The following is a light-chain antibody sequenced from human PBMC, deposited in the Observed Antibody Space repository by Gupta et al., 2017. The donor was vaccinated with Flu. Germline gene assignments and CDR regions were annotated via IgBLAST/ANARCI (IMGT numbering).Light chain of an antibody. Sequence: DVQMIHSPSSLSASIGDRVTITCQANDHISNYMNWYKQKPGKAPRLLIYDASNLETGVPSRFSGSGFGKDFALTITSRQQEDVGFYYCQQYDVSPHLTFGHGTKVDIK. CDR3: QQYDVSPHLT. CDR1: DHISNY. J-gene: IGKJ3*01. CDR2: DAS. V-gene: IGKV1-33*01.